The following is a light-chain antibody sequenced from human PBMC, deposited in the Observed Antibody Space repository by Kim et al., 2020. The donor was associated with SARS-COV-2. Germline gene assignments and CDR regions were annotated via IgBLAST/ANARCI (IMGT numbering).Light chain of an antibody. V-gene: IGLV3-19*01. CDR2: GKN. CDR3: NSRDSSGNHPV. J-gene: IGLJ2*01. Sequence: SSELTQDPAVSVALGQTVRITCQGDSLRSYYASWYQQKPGQAPVLVIYGKNNRPSGIPDRFSGSSSGNTASLTITVAQAEDEADYYCNSRDSSGNHPVFG. CDR1: SLRSYY.